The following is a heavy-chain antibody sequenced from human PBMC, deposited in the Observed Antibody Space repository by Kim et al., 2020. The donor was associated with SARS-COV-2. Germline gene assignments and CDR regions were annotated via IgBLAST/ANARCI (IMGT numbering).Heavy chain of an antibody. Sequence: QARVTITRDTSASTAYMELSSLRSEDTAVYYCARDGPCSGGSCYVLGMDVWGQGTTVTVSS. V-gene: IGHV1-3*01. J-gene: IGHJ6*02. CDR3: ARDGPCSGGSCYVLGMDV. D-gene: IGHD2-15*01.